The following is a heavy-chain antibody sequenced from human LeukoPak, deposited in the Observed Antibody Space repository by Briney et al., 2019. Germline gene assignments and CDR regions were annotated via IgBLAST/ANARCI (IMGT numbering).Heavy chain of an antibody. V-gene: IGHV3-23*01. CDR2: ISGSGGST. Sequence: GGSLRLSCAASGFTFSSYAMSWVRQAPGKGLEWVSAISGSGGSTYYADSVKGRFTISRDNSKNTPYLQMNSLRAEDTAVYYCARRDYYYDSSGQYYFDYWGQGTLVTVSS. J-gene: IGHJ4*02. D-gene: IGHD3-22*01. CDR3: ARRDYYYDSSGQYYFDY. CDR1: GFTFSSYA.